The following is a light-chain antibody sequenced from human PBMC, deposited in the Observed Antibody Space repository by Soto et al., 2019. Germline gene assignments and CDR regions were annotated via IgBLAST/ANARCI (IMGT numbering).Light chain of an antibody. CDR1: QTISSW. CDR3: QQYNSYSQA. CDR2: TAS. Sequence: DIQMTQSPSTLSASVGDRVTITCRASQTISSWLAWYQQKPGKAPKLLIYTASSLKSGVPSRFSGSGSGTEFTLTISSLQPDDFATYYCQQYNSYSQAFGQGTKVELK. J-gene: IGKJ1*01. V-gene: IGKV1-5*03.